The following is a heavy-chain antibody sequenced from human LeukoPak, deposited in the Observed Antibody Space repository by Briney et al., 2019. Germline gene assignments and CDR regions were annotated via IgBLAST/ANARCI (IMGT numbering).Heavy chain of an antibody. D-gene: IGHD3-3*01. CDR1: GGSISSGSYY. CDR3: ARGSARYDSNWFDP. V-gene: IGHV4-61*02. J-gene: IGHJ5*02. CDR2: IYTSGST. Sequence: SETLSLTRTVSGGSISSGSYYWSWIRQPAGKGLEWIGRIYTSGSTNYNPSLNSRVTISVDTSKNQFSLKLSSVTAADTAVYYCARGSARYDSNWFDPWGQGTLVTV.